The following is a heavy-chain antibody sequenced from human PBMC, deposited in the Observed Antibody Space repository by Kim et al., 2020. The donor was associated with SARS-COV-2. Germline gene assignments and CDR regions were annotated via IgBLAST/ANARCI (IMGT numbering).Heavy chain of an antibody. D-gene: IGHD6-19*01. V-gene: IGHV5-51*01. J-gene: IGHJ4*02. CDR3: ARQSVAGYYFDY. Sequence: RYCPSFQGHVTISADKSHSPAYRQWSSLNASDTAMYYCARQSVAGYYFDYWGQGTLVTVSS.